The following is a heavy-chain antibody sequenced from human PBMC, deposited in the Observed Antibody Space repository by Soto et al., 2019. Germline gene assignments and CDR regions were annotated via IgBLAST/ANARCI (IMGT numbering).Heavy chain of an antibody. Sequence: QVQLEESGEGVVQPERSLRLSCAASGFIFSSYAMNWVRQAPGKGLEWVALISYDGNNKYYADSVKGRFTISRDSSKNTLYLQMNSLRAADTAVYYCGRCTSTSCHLGSDYWGQGTLVTVSS. V-gene: IGHV3-30-3*01. CDR2: ISYDGNNK. CDR3: GRCTSTSCHLGSDY. D-gene: IGHD2-2*01. CDR1: GFIFSSYA. J-gene: IGHJ4*02.